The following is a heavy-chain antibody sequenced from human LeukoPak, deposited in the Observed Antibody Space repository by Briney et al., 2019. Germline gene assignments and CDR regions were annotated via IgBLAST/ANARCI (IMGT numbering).Heavy chain of an antibody. V-gene: IGHV7-4-1*02. CDR3: ASEGSESGSWYVRWFDP. CDR2: INTKTGNP. Sequence: ASVKVSCKASGYTFTNYGISWVRQAPGQGLEWMGWINTKTGNPTYAQGFTRRLVFSLDTSVRTAYLQIRSLKAEDTAVYYCASEGSESGSWYVRWFDPWGRGTLVTVSS. D-gene: IGHD6-13*01. J-gene: IGHJ5*02. CDR1: GYTFTNYG.